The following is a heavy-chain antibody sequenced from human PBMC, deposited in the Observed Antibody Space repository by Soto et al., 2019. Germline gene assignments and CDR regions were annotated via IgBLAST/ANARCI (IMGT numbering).Heavy chain of an antibody. CDR1: CGSFSGYY. J-gene: IGHJ4*02. Sequence: QVQLQQWGAGLLKPSETLSLTCAVYCGSFSGYYWSWIRQPPGKGLEWIGEINHSGSTNYNPSLKSIVXXSGDTSQNQFSLKLSSVTAADTAVYYCARTSRFDCWGQGTLVTVSS. CDR2: INHSGST. D-gene: IGHD6-6*01. CDR3: ARTSRFDC. V-gene: IGHV4-34*01.